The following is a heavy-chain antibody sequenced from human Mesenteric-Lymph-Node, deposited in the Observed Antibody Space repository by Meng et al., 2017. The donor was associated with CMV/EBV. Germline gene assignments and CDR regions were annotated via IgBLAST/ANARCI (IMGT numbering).Heavy chain of an antibody. CDR2: IIPIFGTA. CDR1: GGTFSSYA. J-gene: IGHJ6*02. CDR3: ARMPLPTSYYYYGMDV. D-gene: IGHD2-2*01. Sequence: SVKVSCKASGGTFSSYAISWVRQAPGQGLEWMGGIIPIFGTANYAQKFQGRVTITTDESTSTAYMELSSLRSEDTAVYYCARMPLPTSYYYYGMDVWGQGTTVTVSS. V-gene: IGHV1-69*05.